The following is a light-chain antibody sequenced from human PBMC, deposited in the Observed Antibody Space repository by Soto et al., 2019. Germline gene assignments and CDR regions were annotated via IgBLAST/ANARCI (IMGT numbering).Light chain of an antibody. J-gene: IGKJ3*01. CDR1: QDIGTY. V-gene: IGKV1-16*02. Sequence: DIQMTQSPSSLSASVGDRVSITCRASQDIGTYLAWFQQRPGKAPKSLIYAATNLHSGVTSKFSGSGSGTDFTLTISSLQPEDFAIYYCQQYNIYPFTFGPGTKVEVK. CDR2: AAT. CDR3: QQYNIYPFT.